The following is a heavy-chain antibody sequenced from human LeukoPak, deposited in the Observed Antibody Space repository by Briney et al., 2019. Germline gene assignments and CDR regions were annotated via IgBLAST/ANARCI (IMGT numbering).Heavy chain of an antibody. V-gene: IGHV3-48*04. J-gene: IGHJ6*04. CDR3: AELGITMIGGV. Sequence: SGGSLRLFCAASGFTFSSYSMNWARQAPGRGLEWVSYICNSGSTIYYADSVKGRFTISRDHAKNSLYLQMNSLRAEDTAVYYCAELGITMIGGVWGKGTTVTASS. CDR1: GFTFSSYS. D-gene: IGHD3-10*02. CDR2: ICNSGSTI.